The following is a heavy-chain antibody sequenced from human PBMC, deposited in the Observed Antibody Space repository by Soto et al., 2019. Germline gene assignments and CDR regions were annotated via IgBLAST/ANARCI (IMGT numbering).Heavy chain of an antibody. CDR3: ARELIAVAGTGTDY. CDR2: INPNSGGT. J-gene: IGHJ4*02. V-gene: IGHV1-2*04. D-gene: IGHD6-19*01. CDR1: GYTFTGYY. Sequence: QVQLVQSGAEVKKPGASVKVSCKASGYTFTGYYMHWVRQAPGQGLEWMGWINPNSGGTNYAQKYQGWVTMTRDTSISTAYMELSRLRSDDTAVYYCARELIAVAGTGTDYWGQGTLVTVSS.